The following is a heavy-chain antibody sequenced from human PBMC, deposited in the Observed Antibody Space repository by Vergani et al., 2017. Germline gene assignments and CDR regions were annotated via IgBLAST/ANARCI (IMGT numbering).Heavy chain of an antibody. CDR2: ISAYNGNT. CDR1: GYTFTYRY. J-gene: IGHJ6*03. CDR3: ARDRPRRIYYYYMDV. Sequence: QMQLVQSGAEVKKTGSSVKVSCKASGYTFTYRYLHWVRQAPGQALEWMGWISAYNGNTNYAQKLQGRVTMTTDTSTSTAYMELRSLRSDDTAVYYCARDRPRRIYYYYMDVWGKGTTVTVSS. V-gene: IGHV1-18*04.